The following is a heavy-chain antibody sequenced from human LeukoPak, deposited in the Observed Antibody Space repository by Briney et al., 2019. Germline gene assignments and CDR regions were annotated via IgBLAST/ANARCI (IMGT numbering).Heavy chain of an antibody. D-gene: IGHD3-22*01. J-gene: IGHJ3*02. Sequence: ASVKVSCKASGYTFTRYGISWVRQAPGQGLEWMGWIKPNNGNTNYVQKLQGRVTMPTDTSTSTAYMELRSLRSDDTAVYYCARVGYDSSGHHRYAFDIWGQGTIVTVSS. V-gene: IGHV1-18*01. CDR1: GYTFTRYG. CDR2: IKPNNGNT. CDR3: ARVGYDSSGHHRYAFDI.